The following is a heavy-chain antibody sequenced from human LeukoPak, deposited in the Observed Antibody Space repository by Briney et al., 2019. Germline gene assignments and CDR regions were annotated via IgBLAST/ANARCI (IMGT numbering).Heavy chain of an antibody. CDR3: AKSRIRSYGLYFDY. CDR1: GFTFSSYG. CDR2: IRYDGSNK. V-gene: IGHV3-30*02. D-gene: IGHD4-17*01. J-gene: IGHJ4*02. Sequence: GGSLRLSCAASGFTFSSYGMHWVRQAPGKGLEWVAFIRYDGSNKYYADSVKGRFTISRDNSKNTLYLQMNSLRAEDTAVYYCAKSRIRSYGLYFDYWGQGTLVTVSS.